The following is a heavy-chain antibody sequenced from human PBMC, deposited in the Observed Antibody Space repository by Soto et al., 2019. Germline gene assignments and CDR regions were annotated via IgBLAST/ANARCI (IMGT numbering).Heavy chain of an antibody. CDR2: ISGNGFNT. D-gene: IGHD2-15*01. V-gene: IGHV3-23*01. Sequence: EVQLLESGGGLVQPGGSLRLSGAASGFTLSNHAMSWVRQAPGKGLEWVSGISGNGFNTYYADSVKGRFTLSRDNSKNTLHLQMNSLRDEDTAVYYCASPGGRCVGGNCYPATLDYWGQGTLVTVSS. CDR1: GFTLSNHA. CDR3: ASPGGRCVGGNCYPATLDY. J-gene: IGHJ4*02.